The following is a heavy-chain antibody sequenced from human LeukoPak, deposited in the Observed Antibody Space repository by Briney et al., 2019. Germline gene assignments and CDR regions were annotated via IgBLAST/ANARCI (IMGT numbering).Heavy chain of an antibody. D-gene: IGHD3-10*02. CDR3: AELGITMIGGV. CDR1: GFTFSSYA. CDR2: ISDDGIDK. V-gene: IGHV3-30*04. J-gene: IGHJ6*04. Sequence: GGSLRLSCAASGFTFSSYAVHWVRQAPGKGLEWVTVISDDGIDKFYADSVKGRLTISRDNSKNTLFLQMNSLRAEDTAVYYCAELGITMIGGVWGKGTTVTISS.